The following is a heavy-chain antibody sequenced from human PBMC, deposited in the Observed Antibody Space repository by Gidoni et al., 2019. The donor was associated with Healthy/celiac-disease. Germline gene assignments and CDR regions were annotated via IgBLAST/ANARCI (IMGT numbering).Heavy chain of an antibody. J-gene: IGHJ4*02. V-gene: IGHV3-7*01. CDR1: GFTFSRYW. Sequence: EVQLVESGGGLVQPGGSLRLSCAASGFTFSRYWMSWVRQAPGKGLEWVANRKQDGSEKYYVDSVKGRFTISRDNAKNSLYLQMNSLRAEETAVYYCARGHAGAGYWGQGTLVTVSS. CDR3: ARGHAGAGY. D-gene: IGHD1-26*01. CDR2: RKQDGSEK.